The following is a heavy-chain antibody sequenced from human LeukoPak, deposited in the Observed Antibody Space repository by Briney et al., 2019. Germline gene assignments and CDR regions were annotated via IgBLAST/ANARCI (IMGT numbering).Heavy chain of an antibody. CDR2: IYYSGST. CDR3: AKWSESQHAFDI. Sequence: SETLSLTCTVSGGAISSYYWSWIRQPPGKGLEWIGYIYYSGSTNYNPSLTSRVTISVDTSKNQFSLKLSTVTAADTAVYYCAKWSESQHAFDIWGHGTMVTVSS. CDR1: GGAISSYY. J-gene: IGHJ3*02. V-gene: IGHV4-59*08. D-gene: IGHD2-15*01.